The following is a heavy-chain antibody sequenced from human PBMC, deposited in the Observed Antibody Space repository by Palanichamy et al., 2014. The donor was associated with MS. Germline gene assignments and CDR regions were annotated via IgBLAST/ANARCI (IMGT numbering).Heavy chain of an antibody. CDR3: GRVGCTGGSCRPYHFYPMDV. CDR2: WYDGSKK. CDR1: IHLQYVW. J-gene: IGHJ6*02. Sequence: QVHLVEVWGRRGPAWEVPETLLCSVWIHLQYVWHELGPPGSRQGAGVGGSYWYDGSKKYEADSVKGRFTISRDNAKDTLYLQMNSLRAEDTAVYYCGRVGCTGGSCRPYHFYPMDVWGQGTTVTVSS. V-gene: IGHV3-33*01. D-gene: IGHD2-15*01.